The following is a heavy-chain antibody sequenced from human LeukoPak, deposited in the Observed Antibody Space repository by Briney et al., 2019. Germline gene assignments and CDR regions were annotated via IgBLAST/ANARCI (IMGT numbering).Heavy chain of an antibody. CDR2: ISSNGGST. Sequence: GGSLRLSCAASGFTFSIYAMHWVRHAPGKGLEYVSAISSNGGSTYYANSVKGRFTISRDNSKNTLYLQMGSLRAEDMAVYYCARDNRAVPGYFDLWGRGTLVTVSS. CDR3: ARDNRAVPGYFDL. CDR1: GFTFSIYA. J-gene: IGHJ2*01. V-gene: IGHV3-64*01.